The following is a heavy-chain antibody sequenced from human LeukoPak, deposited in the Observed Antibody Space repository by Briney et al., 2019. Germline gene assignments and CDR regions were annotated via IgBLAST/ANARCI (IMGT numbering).Heavy chain of an antibody. V-gene: IGHV1-18*01. D-gene: IGHD5-18*01. CDR1: GYTFTSYG. CDR3: ARDLGYSYGYAKGNWFDP. Sequence: GASVKVSCKASGYTFTSYGISWVRQAPGQGLEWMGWISAYNGNTNYAQKLQGRVTMTTDTSTSTAYMELSSLRPDDTAVYYCARDLGYSYGYAKGNWFDPWGQGTLVTVSS. CDR2: ISAYNGNT. J-gene: IGHJ5*02.